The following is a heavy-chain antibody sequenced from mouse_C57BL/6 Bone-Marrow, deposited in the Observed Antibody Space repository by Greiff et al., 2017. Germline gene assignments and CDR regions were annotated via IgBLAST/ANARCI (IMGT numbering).Heavy chain of an antibody. Sequence: EVKLLESGGGLVKPGGSLKLSCAASGFTFSDYGMHWVRQAPETGLEWVAYISSGSSTIYYADTVKGRFTISRDNAKNTLFLQMTSLRSEDTAMYYCARWDGSSYWYFDVWGTGTTVTVSS. D-gene: IGHD1-1*01. CDR3: ARWDGSSYWYFDV. CDR1: GFTFSDYG. J-gene: IGHJ1*03. V-gene: IGHV5-17*01. CDR2: ISSGSSTI.